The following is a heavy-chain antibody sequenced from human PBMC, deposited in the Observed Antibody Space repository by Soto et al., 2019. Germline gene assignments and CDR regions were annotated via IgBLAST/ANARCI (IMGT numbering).Heavy chain of an antibody. CDR1: GYSFTSYW. CDR3: ARGYQCSSTSCYNYYYYGMDV. Sequence: GESLKISCKGSGYSFTSYWIGWVRQMPGKGLEWMGIIYPGDSDTRYSPSFQGQVTISADKSISTAYLQWSSLKASDTAMYYCARGYQCSSTSCYNYYYYGMDVWGQGTTVTVSS. D-gene: IGHD2-2*02. V-gene: IGHV5-51*01. J-gene: IGHJ6*02. CDR2: IYPGDSDT.